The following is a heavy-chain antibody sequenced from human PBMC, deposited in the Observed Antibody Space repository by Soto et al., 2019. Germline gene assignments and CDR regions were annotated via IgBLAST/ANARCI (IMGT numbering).Heavy chain of an antibody. D-gene: IGHD3-10*01. CDR3: ARGSTDSYPGSRIFDF. CDR2: ITDTGGDA. V-gene: IGHV3-23*01. Sequence: GGSLRLSCVASGLTFGSRAMSWVRQAPGEGLQWVSTITDTGGDAKYADSVRGRFVISRDNSKKTLYLQMTSLTAEDSAMYFCARGSTDSYPGSRIFDFWGRGTLVTVYS. CDR1: GLTFGSRA. J-gene: IGHJ4*02.